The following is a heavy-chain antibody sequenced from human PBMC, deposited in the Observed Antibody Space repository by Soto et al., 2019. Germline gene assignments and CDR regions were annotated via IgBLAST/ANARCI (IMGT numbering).Heavy chain of an antibody. Sequence: QVQVVQSGAEVKKPGSSVKIYCKASGRIFSGFPTSWVRQVPGQGLEWMGGVISASGSVTYAPKFQGRVTITAVNSAGIGYMELTSLTSEDTAIYYCARVGSRDAYDYVLDHWGPGTMVTVSS. J-gene: IGHJ1*01. D-gene: IGHD3-10*02. CDR2: VISASGSV. CDR3: ARVGSRDAYDYVLDH. CDR1: GRIFSGFP. V-gene: IGHV1-69*06.